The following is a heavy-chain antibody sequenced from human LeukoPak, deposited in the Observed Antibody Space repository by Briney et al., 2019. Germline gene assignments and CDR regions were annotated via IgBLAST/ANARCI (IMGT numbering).Heavy chain of an antibody. CDR3: ARDKDIYYGSGRFDP. J-gene: IGHJ5*02. D-gene: IGHD3-10*01. V-gene: IGHV4-61*01. CDR1: GDSVSSDSYT. CDR2: IYDNRIS. Sequence: SETLSLTCTVSGDSVSSDSYTWTWIRQPPGKGLGWIGHIYDNRISNYNPSLKSRVMISADTSKNQFSLKLRSVTAADTAVYYCARDKDIYYGSGRFDPWGQGTLVTVSS.